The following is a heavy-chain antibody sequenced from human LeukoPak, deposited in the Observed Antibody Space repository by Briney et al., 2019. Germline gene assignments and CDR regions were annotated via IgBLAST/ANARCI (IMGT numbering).Heavy chain of an antibody. J-gene: IGHJ5*02. V-gene: IGHV4-39*07. CDR1: GGSISSSSYY. CDR3: ARGLWVYFHRYNWFDP. Sequence: SETLSLTCTVSGGSISSSSYYWGWIRKPPGKGLEWIGSIYYSGSTYYNPSLKSRVTISVDTSKNQYSLKLSSVTAADTAVYYCARGLWVYFHRYNWFDPWGQGTLVTVSS. CDR2: IYYSGST. D-gene: IGHD3-16*02.